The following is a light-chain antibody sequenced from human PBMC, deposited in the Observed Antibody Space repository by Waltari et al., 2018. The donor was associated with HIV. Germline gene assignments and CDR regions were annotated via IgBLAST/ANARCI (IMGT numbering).Light chain of an antibody. J-gene: IGKJ1*01. CDR1: QSVTSNS. CDR3: HQYGSSPWT. CDR2: GAS. Sequence: IVLTQSPGTLSLSPGERATLSCRASQSVTSNSLAWFQQKPGQAPSLLSYGASSRATGTPDRFSGGGSGTDFTLTISGLEPEDFAVYFCHQYGSSPWTFGQGAKVEIK. V-gene: IGKV3-20*01.